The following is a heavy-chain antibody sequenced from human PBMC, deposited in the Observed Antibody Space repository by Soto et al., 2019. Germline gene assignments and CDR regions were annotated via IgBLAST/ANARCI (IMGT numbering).Heavy chain of an antibody. Sequence: SQTLSLPGSISEDSVSSNSAAWNWIRQSPSIGLEWLGRTYYRSKWYNDYSVSVKSRITINPDTSKNQFSLQLNSVTPEDTAVYYCARERHHNDWNSLYFDDWGQGTLVTVSS. CDR1: EDSVSSNSAA. D-gene: IGHD1-1*01. CDR2: TYYRSKWYN. V-gene: IGHV6-1*01. J-gene: IGHJ4*02. CDR3: ARERHHNDWNSLYFDD.